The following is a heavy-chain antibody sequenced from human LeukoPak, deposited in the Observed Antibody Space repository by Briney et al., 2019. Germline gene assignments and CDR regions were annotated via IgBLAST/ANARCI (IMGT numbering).Heavy chain of an antibody. V-gene: IGHV1-2*02. CDR1: GYTFTGYY. J-gene: IGHJ3*02. Sequence: ASVKVSCKASGYTFTGYYMHWVRPAPGQGLEWMGWINPNSGGTNYAQKFQGRVTMTRDTSISTAYMELSRLRSDDTAVYYCASTVLWFGELWLGDIWGQGTMVTVSS. CDR2: INPNSGGT. D-gene: IGHD3-10*01. CDR3: ASTVLWFGELWLGDI.